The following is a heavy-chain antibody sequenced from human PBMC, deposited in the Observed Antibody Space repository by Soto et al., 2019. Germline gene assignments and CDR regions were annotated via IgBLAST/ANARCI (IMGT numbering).Heavy chain of an antibody. J-gene: IGHJ3*02. D-gene: IGHD3-16*02. Sequence: GGSLRLSCAASGFTFSSYAMSWVRQAPGKGLEWVSAISGSGGSTYYADSVKGRFTISRDNSKNTLYLQMNSLRAEDTAVYYCAKAQNMITFGGVIVNDAFDIWGQGTMVTVSS. V-gene: IGHV3-23*01. CDR1: GFTFSSYA. CDR3: AKAQNMITFGGVIVNDAFDI. CDR2: ISGSGGST.